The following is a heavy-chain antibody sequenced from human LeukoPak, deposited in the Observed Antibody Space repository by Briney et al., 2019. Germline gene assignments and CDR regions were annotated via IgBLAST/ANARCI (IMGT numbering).Heavy chain of an antibody. Sequence: PSETLSLTCTVSGGSVSSGSYYWSWIRQPPGKGLEWIGYIYYSGSTNYNPSLKSRVTISVDTSKNQFSLKLSSVTAADTAVYYCARVSGYSYGYFDYWGQGTLVTVSS. V-gene: IGHV4-61*01. CDR1: GGSVSSGSYY. CDR2: IYYSGST. CDR3: ARVSGYSYGYFDY. J-gene: IGHJ4*02. D-gene: IGHD5-18*01.